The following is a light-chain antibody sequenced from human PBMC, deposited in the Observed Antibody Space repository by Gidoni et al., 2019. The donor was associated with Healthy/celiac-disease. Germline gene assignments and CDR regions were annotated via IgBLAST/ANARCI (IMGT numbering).Light chain of an antibody. V-gene: IGKV3-20*01. Sequence: ELVLTQSPGTLSLSPGERATLSCRASQSVSSSYLAWYQQKPGQAPRLLIYGASSRATGIPDRFSGSGSGTDFTLTISRLEPEDFAVYYCQQYGSSPPPCTFGQGTKLEIK. CDR2: GAS. CDR1: QSVSSSY. J-gene: IGKJ2*02. CDR3: QQYGSSPPPCT.